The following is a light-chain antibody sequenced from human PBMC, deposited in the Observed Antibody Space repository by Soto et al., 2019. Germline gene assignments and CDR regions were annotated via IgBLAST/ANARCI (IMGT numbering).Light chain of an antibody. Sequence: QSVLTQPPSVSGAPGQRVTISCTGSSSNIGAGYDVHWYQQLPGTAPKLLIFDNSNRPSGVPDRISGSRSGTSASLAITGLQADDEADYYCQSYDSSLSGAVVFGGGTKLTVL. CDR2: DNS. V-gene: IGLV1-40*01. J-gene: IGLJ2*01. CDR1: SSNIGAGYD. CDR3: QSYDSSLSGAVV.